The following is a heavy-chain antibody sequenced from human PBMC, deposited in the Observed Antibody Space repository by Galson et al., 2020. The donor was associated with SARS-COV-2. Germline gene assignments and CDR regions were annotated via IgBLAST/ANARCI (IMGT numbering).Heavy chain of an antibody. D-gene: IGHD3-9*01. CDR3: ARDEDILTCYPQYYFGY. V-gene: IGHV3-33*01. Sequence: GGSLRLSCAASGFTFSSYGMHWVRQAPGKGLEWVAVIWYDGSNKYYADSVKGRFTISRDNSKNTLYLQMNSLRAEDTAVYYCARDEDILTCYPQYYFGYWGQGTLVNLSS. CDR2: IWYDGSNK. J-gene: IGHJ4*02. CDR1: GFTFSSYG.